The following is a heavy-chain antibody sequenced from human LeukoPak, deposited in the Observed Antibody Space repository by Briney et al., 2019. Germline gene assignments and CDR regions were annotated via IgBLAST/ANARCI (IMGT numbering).Heavy chain of an antibody. J-gene: IGHJ5*02. CDR3: ARAKSQNNWFDP. Sequence: ASVKVSCKASGGTFSSYAISWVRQAPGQGLEWMGGIIPIFGTANYAQKFQGRVTITADESTSTAYMELSSLRSEDTAVYYCARAKSQNNWFDPCGQGTLVTASS. V-gene: IGHV1-69*01. CDR1: GGTFSSYA. CDR2: IIPIFGTA.